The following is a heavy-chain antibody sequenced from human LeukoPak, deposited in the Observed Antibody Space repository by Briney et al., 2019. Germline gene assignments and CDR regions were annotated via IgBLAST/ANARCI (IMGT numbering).Heavy chain of an antibody. D-gene: IGHD2-21*01. J-gene: IGHJ4*02. Sequence: EGSLRLSCAVSGITLSNYGMSWVRQAPGKGLEWVAGISGSGGGTVYADSVKGRFTISRDNPKNTLYLQMNSLRAEDTAVYFCAKRGAVIRVVLVGFHKEAYYFDSWGQGALVTVSS. CDR3: AKRGAVIRVVLVGFHKEAYYFDS. CDR1: GITLSNYG. CDR2: ISGSGGGT. V-gene: IGHV3-23*01.